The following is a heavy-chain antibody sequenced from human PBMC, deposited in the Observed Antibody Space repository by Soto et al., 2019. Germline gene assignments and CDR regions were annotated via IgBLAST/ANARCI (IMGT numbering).Heavy chain of an antibody. CDR1: GFTFSSYA. CDR2: ISGSGGNT. Sequence: VGSLRLSCAASGFTFSSYAMNWVRQAPGKGLEWVSDISGSGGNTYYADSVKGRFTISRDNSKNMLYLQMNSLRAEDTAVYYCARLPKRAPPEAPEYYYGMDVWGQGTTVTVSS. J-gene: IGHJ6*02. CDR3: ARLPKRAPPEAPEYYYGMDV. V-gene: IGHV3-23*01. D-gene: IGHD2-15*01.